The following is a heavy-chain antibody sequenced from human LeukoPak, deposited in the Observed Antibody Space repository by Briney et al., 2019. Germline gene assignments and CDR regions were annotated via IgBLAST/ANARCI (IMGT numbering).Heavy chain of an antibody. J-gene: IGHJ4*02. D-gene: IGHD2-15*01. CDR2: ISSSSSTI. Sequence: GGSLRLSCAASGFTFSSYSMNWVRQAPGKGLEWFSYISSSSSTIYYADSVKGRFTISRDNAKNSLYLQMNSLRAEDTAVYYCASRKQWDMIDYWGQGTLVTVSS. CDR1: GFTFSSYS. V-gene: IGHV3-48*01. CDR3: ASRKQWDMIDY.